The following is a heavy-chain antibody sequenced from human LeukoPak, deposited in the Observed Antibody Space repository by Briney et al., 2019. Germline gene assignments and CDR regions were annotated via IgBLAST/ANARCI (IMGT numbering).Heavy chain of an antibody. V-gene: IGHV3-23*01. CDR2: ISGSGGAT. CDR1: GFTFRSYA. Sequence: GGSLRLSCAASGFTFRSYAMSWARLAPGKGLEWVSTISGSGGATWYADSVKGRFTISRDNAKNTLWLHMTSLRAEDTAVYYCAKGSYSGGSSATGDDYWGQGTLVTVSS. CDR3: AKGSYSGGSSATGDDY. D-gene: IGHD3-10*01. J-gene: IGHJ4*02.